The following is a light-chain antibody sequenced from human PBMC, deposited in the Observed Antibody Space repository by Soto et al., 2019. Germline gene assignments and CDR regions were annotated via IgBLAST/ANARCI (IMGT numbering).Light chain of an antibody. V-gene: IGLV1-51*01. CDR2: DNN. J-gene: IGLJ1*01. CDR1: NSNIGNNY. Sequence: QSVMTQPPSVSATPGQTVTISCSGSNSNIGNNYVSWYQQLPGTAPKLLIYDNNKRPSEIPDRFSGSKSGPSATLGITGLQTGDEADYYCGTWDSSLSAGVFGLGTNVTLL. CDR3: GTWDSSLSAGV.